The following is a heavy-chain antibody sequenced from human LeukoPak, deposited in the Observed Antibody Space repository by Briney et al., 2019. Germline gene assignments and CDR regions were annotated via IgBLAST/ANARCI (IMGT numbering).Heavy chain of an antibody. V-gene: IGHV4-61*02. J-gene: IGHJ6*03. CDR1: GASVSSGSYY. D-gene: IGHD6-13*01. Sequence: SETLSLTCTVSGASVSSGSYYWSWIRQPAGEGLEWIGRFYPSEDTNYNPSLRNRVTISVDTPKNQLSLQLSSMTAADTAVYYCARESRIAEPGTLSWGPRPRYYYYMDVWGKGTTVTVSS. CDR2: FYPSEDT. CDR3: ARESRIAEPGTLSWGPRPRYYYYMDV.